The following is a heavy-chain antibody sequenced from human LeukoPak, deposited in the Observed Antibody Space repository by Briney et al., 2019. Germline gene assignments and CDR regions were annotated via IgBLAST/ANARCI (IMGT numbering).Heavy chain of an antibody. CDR1: GFTFSSYG. J-gene: IGHJ4*02. CDR3: AKGGGRYYYGSGSYSGFDY. CDR2: ISYDGSNK. Sequence: GRSLRLSCAASGFTFSSYGMHWVRQAPGKGLEWVAVISYDGSNKYYADSVKGRFTISRDNSKNTLYLQMNSLRAEDTAVYYCAKGGGRYYYGSGSYSGFDYWGQGTLVTVSS. D-gene: IGHD3-10*01. V-gene: IGHV3-30*18.